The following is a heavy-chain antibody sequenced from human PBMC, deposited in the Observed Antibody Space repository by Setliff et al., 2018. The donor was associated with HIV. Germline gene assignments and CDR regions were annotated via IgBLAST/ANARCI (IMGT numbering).Heavy chain of an antibody. V-gene: IGHV4-34*01. CDR3: ARDLSGYSYGPYYYYMDV. CDR2: INHSGST. Sequence: SETLSLTCAVYGGSFRGYYWSWIRQPPGKGLEWIGEINHSGSTNYNPSLKSRVTISVDTSKSQFSLKLSSVTAADTAVYYCARDLSGYSYGPYYYYMDVWGKGTTVTVSS. D-gene: IGHD5-18*01. J-gene: IGHJ6*03. CDR1: GGSFRGYY.